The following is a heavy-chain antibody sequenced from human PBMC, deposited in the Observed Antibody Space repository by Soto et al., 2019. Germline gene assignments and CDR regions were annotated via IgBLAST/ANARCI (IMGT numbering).Heavy chain of an antibody. CDR1: GFTFSSYA. J-gene: IGHJ4*02. CDR2: ISGSGDST. D-gene: IGHD6-13*01. CDR3: ARRGPGTYFDY. Sequence: PGGSLRLSCSASGFTFSSYAMNWVRQAPGKGLEWVSVISGSGDSTYYADSVKGRFTISRDNSKNTLYLQMNSLRAEDTAVYYCARRGPGTYFDYWAQGNLVTISS. V-gene: IGHV3-23*01.